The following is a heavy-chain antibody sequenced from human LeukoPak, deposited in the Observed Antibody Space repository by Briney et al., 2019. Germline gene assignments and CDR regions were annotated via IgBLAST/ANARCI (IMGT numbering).Heavy chain of an antibody. CDR3: AKEHCSGGSCYSYYFDY. J-gene: IGHJ4*02. CDR1: GFTFSSYG. CDR2: IWYDGSNK. Sequence: GRSLRLSCAASGFTFSSYGMHWVRQAPGKGLEWVAVIWYDGSNKYYADSVKGRFTISRDNSKNTLYLQMNSLRAEDTAVYYCAKEHCSGGSCYSYYFDYWGQGTLVTVSS. V-gene: IGHV3-33*06. D-gene: IGHD2-15*01.